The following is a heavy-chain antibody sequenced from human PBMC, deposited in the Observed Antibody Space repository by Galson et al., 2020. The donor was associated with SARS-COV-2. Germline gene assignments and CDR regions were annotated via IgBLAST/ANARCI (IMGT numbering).Heavy chain of an antibody. CDR2: INHSGST. V-gene: IGHV4-34*01. CDR1: GGSFSGYY. CDR3: ARVLGASRLLQYFDY. J-gene: IGHJ4*02. Sequence: SETLSLTCAVYGGSFSGYYWSWIRQPPGKGLEWIGEINHSGSTNYNPSLKSRVTISVDTSKNQFSLKLSSVTAADTAVYYCARVLGASRLLQYFDYWGQGTLVTVSS. D-gene: IGHD4-17*01.